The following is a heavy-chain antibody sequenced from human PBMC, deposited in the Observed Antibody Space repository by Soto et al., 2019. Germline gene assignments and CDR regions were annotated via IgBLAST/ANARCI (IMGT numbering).Heavy chain of an antibody. J-gene: IGHJ4*02. Sequence: ASVKVSCKASGYTFTSYYMHWVRQAPGQGLEWMGIINPSGGSTSYAQKFQGRVTMTRDTSTSTVYMELSSLRSEDTAVYYCARGPPPYYYDSSGSVDYWGQGTLVTVSS. CDR3: ARGPPPYYYDSSGSVDY. CDR1: GYTFTSYY. CDR2: INPSGGST. D-gene: IGHD3-22*01. V-gene: IGHV1-46*01.